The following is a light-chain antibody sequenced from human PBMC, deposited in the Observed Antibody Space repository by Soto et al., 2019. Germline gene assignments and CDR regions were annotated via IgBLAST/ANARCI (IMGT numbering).Light chain of an antibody. CDR3: QQYSSSPRT. J-gene: IGKJ1*01. Sequence: EIVLTQSPGTLSLSPGERATLSCRASQSVGSNYLAWYQQKPGQAPRLLIYGSSSRATGIPDRFSGSGSGTDFTLTISRLEPEDFAVYYCQQYSSSPRTFGQGTKVDIK. CDR2: GSS. CDR1: QSVGSNY. V-gene: IGKV3-20*01.